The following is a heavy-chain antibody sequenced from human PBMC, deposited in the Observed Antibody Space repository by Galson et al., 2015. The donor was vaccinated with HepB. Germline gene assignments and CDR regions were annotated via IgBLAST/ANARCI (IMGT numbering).Heavy chain of an antibody. CDR2: IIPMFGTA. V-gene: IGHV1-69*01. D-gene: IGHD2-2*01. J-gene: IGHJ4*02. CDR3: ARSFGGSVVVPAAETDSFDY. Sequence: SCKASGGIFSSYAISWVRQAPGQGLEWMGGIIPMFGTANYAQKFQGRVTITADESTSTAYMELSSLRSEDTAVYYCARSFGGSVVVPAAETDSFDYWGQGTLVTVSS. CDR1: GGIFSSYA.